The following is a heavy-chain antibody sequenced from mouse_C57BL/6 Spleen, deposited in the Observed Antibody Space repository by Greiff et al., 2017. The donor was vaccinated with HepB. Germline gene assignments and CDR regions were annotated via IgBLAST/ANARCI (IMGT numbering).Heavy chain of an antibody. Sequence: VQLQQSGPELVKPGASVKISCKASGYTFTDYYMNWVKQSHGKSLEWIGDINPNNGGTSYNQKFKGKATLTVDKSSSTAYMELRSLTSEDSAVYYCFTTVVGGAMDYWGQGTSVTVSS. CDR2: INPNNGGT. J-gene: IGHJ4*01. V-gene: IGHV1-26*01. CDR1: GYTFTDYY. D-gene: IGHD1-1*01. CDR3: FTTVVGGAMDY.